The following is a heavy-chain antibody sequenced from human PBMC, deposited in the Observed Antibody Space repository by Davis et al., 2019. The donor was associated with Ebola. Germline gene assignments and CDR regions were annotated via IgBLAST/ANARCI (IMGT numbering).Heavy chain of an antibody. D-gene: IGHD6-19*01. CDR2: IYPGDSDT. CDR3: ARPGSSGWYDFDY. Sequence: WESLKISCQGSGYSFTTYWIGWVRQMPGKGLEWMGIIYPGDSDTRYSPSFQGQVTISADKSISTAYLQWSSLKASDTAMYYCARPGSSGWYDFDYWGQGTLVTVSS. CDR1: GYSFTTYW. J-gene: IGHJ4*02. V-gene: IGHV5-51*01.